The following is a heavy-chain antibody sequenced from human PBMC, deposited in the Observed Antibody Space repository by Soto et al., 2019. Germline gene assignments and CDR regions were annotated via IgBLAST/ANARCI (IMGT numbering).Heavy chain of an antibody. Sequence: QVQLVQSGAEVKKPGASVKVSCQSSGYSFTSYGVSWVRQAPGQGLEWMGWINVYNGNTKYAQKFQGRVTMTTDTSTSTAYMEVRSLKSDDTAFYYCARSAFLLGYCSGRNCYSGYFQNWGQGTLVTVSS. V-gene: IGHV1-18*01. CDR2: INVYNGNT. D-gene: IGHD2-15*01. J-gene: IGHJ1*01. CDR1: GYSFTSYG. CDR3: ARSAFLLGYCSGRNCYSGYFQN.